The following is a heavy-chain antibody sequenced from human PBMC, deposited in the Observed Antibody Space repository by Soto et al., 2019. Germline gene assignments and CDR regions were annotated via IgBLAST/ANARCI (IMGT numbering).Heavy chain of an antibody. J-gene: IGHJ6*02. V-gene: IGHV1-69*13. CDR3: ARVSGVAAIYYYYGMDV. D-gene: IGHD2-15*01. CDR1: GGTFSSYA. Sequence: SVKVSCKASGGTFSSYAISWVRQAPGQGLEWMGGIIPIFGTANYAQKFQGRVTITADESTSTAYMELSSLRSEGTAVYYCARVSGVAAIYYYYGMDVWGQGTTVTVSS. CDR2: IIPIFGTA.